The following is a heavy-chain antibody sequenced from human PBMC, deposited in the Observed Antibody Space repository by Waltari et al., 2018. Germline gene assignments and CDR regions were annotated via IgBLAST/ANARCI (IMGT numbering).Heavy chain of an antibody. CDR3: ARDPLRFLEGSDAFDI. D-gene: IGHD3-3*01. CDR1: GGSISSQY. J-gene: IGHJ3*02. CDR2: IYYSGST. Sequence: QVQLQESGPGLVKPSETLSLTCTGPGGSISSQYWSWIRQPPGKGLEWIGYIYYSGSTNYNPSLKSRVTISVDTSKNQFSLKLSSVTAADTAVYYCARDPLRFLEGSDAFDIWGQGTMVTVSS. V-gene: IGHV4-59*11.